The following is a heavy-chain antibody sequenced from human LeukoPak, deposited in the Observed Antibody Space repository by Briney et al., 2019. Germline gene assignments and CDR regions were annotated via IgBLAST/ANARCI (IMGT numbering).Heavy chain of an antibody. Sequence: GGSLRLSCAASGFTVSSNYMSWVRQAPGQGLEWVSSINFSGDNRGDNTYYADSVRGRFSISRDNSQNTVFLQMNSLRVDDTAAYYCVGTFTVFGVVSTIEWGQGTLVTVSS. CDR2: INFSGDNRGDNT. D-gene: IGHD3-3*01. CDR3: VGTFTVFGVVSTIE. V-gene: IGHV3-53*01. J-gene: IGHJ4*02. CDR1: GFTVSSNY.